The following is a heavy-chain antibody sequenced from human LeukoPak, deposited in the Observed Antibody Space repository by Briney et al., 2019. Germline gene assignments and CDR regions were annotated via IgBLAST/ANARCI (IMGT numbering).Heavy chain of an antibody. CDR2: FSGSGANT. V-gene: IGHV3-23*01. D-gene: IGHD4-11*01. CDR1: GITSSYA. Sequence: SGGSLGLSCAASGITSSYAMSWVRQTPGKGLEWVSAFSGSGANTYYADSVRGRFTISRDNSNNTLFLQMNSLRAEDTAVYYCATHSTTVTTFFDNWGQGTLVTVSS. CDR3: ATHSTTVTTFFDN. J-gene: IGHJ4*02.